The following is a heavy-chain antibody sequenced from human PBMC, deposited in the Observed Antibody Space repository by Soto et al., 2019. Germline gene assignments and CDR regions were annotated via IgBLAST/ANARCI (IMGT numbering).Heavy chain of an antibody. Sequence: QVQLVQSGDEEKKPGASVKVSCKASGYTFTSYAMHWVRQSPGQRLEWMGWINEGNGNTKYSQKFPGRVTITRDISASTAYMELSSLSSEDTAVYYCARDQSYYGMDVWGQGTPVTVS. CDR1: GYTFTSYA. CDR2: INEGNGNT. CDR3: ARDQSYYGMDV. J-gene: IGHJ6*02. V-gene: IGHV1-3*05.